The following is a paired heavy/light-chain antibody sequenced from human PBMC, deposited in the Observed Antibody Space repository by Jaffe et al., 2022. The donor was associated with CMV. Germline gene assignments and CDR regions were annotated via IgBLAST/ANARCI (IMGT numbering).Heavy chain of an antibody. CDR1: GYNFANHW. V-gene: IGHV5-51*01. Sequence: EVQLVQSEAEMKKPGESLKISCQGSGYNFANHWIGWVRQMPGKGLEWMGIIYPGDSDTRYSPSFQGHITISADKGVQTAYLQWRTLEASDTAIYYCARWPSILAYCGSDDYCDAFDIWGQGTMVIVSS. D-gene: IGHD2-21*02. J-gene: IGHJ3*02. CDR2: IYPGDSDT. CDR3: ARWPSILAYCGSDDYCDAFDI.
Light chain of an antibody. Sequence: QPALTQPPSASGSAGQSVTISCTGSTSDVGAYNYVAWYQQSPGKVPKLIIYEVNKRPSGVPDRFSGSKSGNTASLTVSGLQPEDEADYYCSSYGGTTIAVFGGGTKVTVL. J-gene: IGLJ3*02. CDR1: TSDVGAYNY. V-gene: IGLV2-8*01. CDR2: EVN. CDR3: SSYGGTTIAV.